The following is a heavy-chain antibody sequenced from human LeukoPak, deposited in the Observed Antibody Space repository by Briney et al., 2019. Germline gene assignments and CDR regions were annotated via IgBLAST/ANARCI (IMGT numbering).Heavy chain of an antibody. D-gene: IGHD2-21*02. CDR1: GFTFSGYS. Sequence: GGSLRLSCAASGFTFSGYSMNWVRQAPGKGLVWVSRIYGDGTTTSYADSVKGRFTISRDNAKNTLYLQMNSLRAEDTAVYYCARGPGAYCGGDCPDYWGQGILVTVSS. CDR2: IYGDGTTT. J-gene: IGHJ4*02. V-gene: IGHV3-74*01. CDR3: ARGPGAYCGGDCPDY.